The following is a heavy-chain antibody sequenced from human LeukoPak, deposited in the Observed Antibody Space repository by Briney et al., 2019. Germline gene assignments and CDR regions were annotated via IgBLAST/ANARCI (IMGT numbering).Heavy chain of an antibody. CDR3: ARSYYGDNWFDP. D-gene: IGHD3-10*01. Sequence: PGGSLRLSCAASGFTFSDYYMSWVRQAPGKGLEWVSAISGSGGSTYYADSVKGRFTISRDNSKNTLYLQMNSLRAEDTAVYYCARSYYGDNWFDPWGQGTLVTVSS. J-gene: IGHJ5*02. CDR1: GFTFSDYY. V-gene: IGHV3-23*01. CDR2: ISGSGGST.